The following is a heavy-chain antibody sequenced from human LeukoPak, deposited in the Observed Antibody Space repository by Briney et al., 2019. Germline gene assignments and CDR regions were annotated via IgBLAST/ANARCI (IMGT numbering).Heavy chain of an antibody. D-gene: IGHD2-2*01. CDR2: IYHSGRT. Sequence: SETLSLTCTVSGYSISSTYYWGWIRQPPGKGLEWIGSIYHSGRTYYNPSLKSRVTISVDTSKNQFSLKLSSVTAADTAVYYCARDWEAVVVPAAVWFDPWGQGTLVTVSS. CDR3: ARDWEAVVVPAAVWFDP. CDR1: GYSISSTYY. J-gene: IGHJ5*02. V-gene: IGHV4-38-2*02.